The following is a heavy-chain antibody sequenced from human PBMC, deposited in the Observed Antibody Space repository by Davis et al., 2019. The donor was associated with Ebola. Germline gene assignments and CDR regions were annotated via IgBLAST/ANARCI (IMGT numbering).Heavy chain of an antibody. Sequence: ASVKVSCKASGYTFTSYYMHWVRQAPGQGLEWMGIINPSGGSTSYAQKFQGRVTISVDTSKNQFSLKLSSVTAADTAVYYCARGTFNWFDPWGQGTLVTVSS. CDR2: INPSGGST. J-gene: IGHJ5*02. V-gene: IGHV1-46*01. CDR1: GYTFTSYY. D-gene: IGHD2/OR15-2a*01. CDR3: ARGTFNWFDP.